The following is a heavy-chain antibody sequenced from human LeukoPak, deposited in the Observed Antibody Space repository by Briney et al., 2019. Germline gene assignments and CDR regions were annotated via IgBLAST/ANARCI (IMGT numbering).Heavy chain of an antibody. D-gene: IGHD6-19*01. CDR1: GYTFTSYA. CDR3: ARAQIAVAAPVDY. CDR2: INAGNGNT. J-gene: IGHJ4*02. V-gene: IGHV1-3*01. Sequence: GASVKVSCKASGYTFTSYAMHWVRQAPGQRLEWMGWINAGNGNTKYSQKFQGRVTITRDTSASTAYMELSSLRSEDTAVYYCARAQIAVAAPVDYWGQGTLVTVSS.